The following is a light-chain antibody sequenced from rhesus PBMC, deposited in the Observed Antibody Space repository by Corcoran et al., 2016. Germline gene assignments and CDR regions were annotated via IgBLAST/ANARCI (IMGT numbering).Light chain of an antibody. Sequence: DIVLTQSPLSLPITPGQPASISCRSSQNLVHNNGNTYLSWYHQKPGHSPRFRIYQGSTRYSGVPDSFSGGGARTVFILRIRGGEAEDVGVYYCGRGTHLPPSFGPGTKVEI. V-gene: IGKV2-64*02. CDR2: QGS. J-gene: IGKJ1*01. CDR3: GRGTHLPPS. CDR1: QNLVHNNGNTY.